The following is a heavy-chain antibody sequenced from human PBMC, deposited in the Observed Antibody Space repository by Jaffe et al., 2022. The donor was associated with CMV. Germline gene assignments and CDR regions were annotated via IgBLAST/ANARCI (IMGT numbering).Heavy chain of an antibody. CDR1: GGSFSGYY. Sequence: QVQLQQWGAGLLKPSETLSLTCAVYGGSFSGYYWSWIRQPPGKGLEWIGEINHSGSTNYNPSLKSRVTISVDTSKNQFSLKLSSVTAADTAVYYCARAFDFWSGYYFGSGYYFDYWGQGTLVTVSS. J-gene: IGHJ4*02. D-gene: IGHD3-3*01. CDR3: ARAFDFWSGYYFGSGYYFDY. CDR2: INHSGST. V-gene: IGHV4-34*01.